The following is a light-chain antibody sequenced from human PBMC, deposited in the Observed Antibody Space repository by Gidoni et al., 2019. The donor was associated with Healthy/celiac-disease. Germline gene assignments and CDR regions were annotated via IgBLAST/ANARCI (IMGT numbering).Light chain of an antibody. CDR2: GAS. CDR3: QQYNNRPPYT. J-gene: IGKJ2*01. CDR1: RSVSSN. Sequence: ELVLTQSPATMSVSPGESATISCGASRSVSSNLAWYQQKPGQAPRLLIYGASTTATGIPARFSGSGSGTEFTLTISSLQSEDFAVYYCQQYNNRPPYTFXXXTKLEIK. V-gene: IGKV3-15*01.